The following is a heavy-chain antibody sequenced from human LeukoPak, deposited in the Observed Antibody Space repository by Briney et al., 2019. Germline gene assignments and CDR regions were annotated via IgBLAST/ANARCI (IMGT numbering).Heavy chain of an antibody. CDR3: ARDPWYYYDSSDPDAFDI. J-gene: IGHJ3*02. Sequence: PSETLSLTCTVSGGSISSYYWSWIRQPPGKGLEWIGYIYYSGSTNYNPSLKSRVTISVDTTKNQFSLKLSSVTAADTAVYYCARDPWYYYDSSDPDAFDIWGQGTMVTVSS. CDR1: GGSISSYY. D-gene: IGHD3-22*01. V-gene: IGHV4-59*01. CDR2: IYYSGST.